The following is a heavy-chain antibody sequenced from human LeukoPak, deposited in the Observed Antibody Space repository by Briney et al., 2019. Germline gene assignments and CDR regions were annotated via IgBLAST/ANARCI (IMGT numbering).Heavy chain of an antibody. CDR2: SYYSGRT. D-gene: IGHD2-2*01. CDR3: ARQLGYCSSTSCYADKVDY. CDR1: VHSLCSSSYY. V-gene: IGHV4-39*01. J-gene: IGHJ4*02. Sequence: PSETLSLACTVPVHSLCSSSYYWGSIRQPPGKGLDWIGSSYYSGRTYYNPSRKSRVTISVDTSKNQFSLKLSSVTAADTAVYYCARQLGYCSSTSCYADKVDYWGQGTLVTVSS.